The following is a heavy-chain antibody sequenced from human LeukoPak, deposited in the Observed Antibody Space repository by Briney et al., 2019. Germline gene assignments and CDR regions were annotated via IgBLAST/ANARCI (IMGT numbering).Heavy chain of an antibody. CDR2: IYYSGST. Sequence: SETLSLTCTVSGGSISSYYWSWIRQPPGKGLEWIGYIYYSGSTNYNPSLKSRVTISVDTSKNQFSLMLSSVTAADTAVYYCARDMVAAAGGFDPWGQGTLVTVSS. CDR3: ARDMVAAAGGFDP. D-gene: IGHD6-13*01. V-gene: IGHV4-59*01. CDR1: GGSISSYY. J-gene: IGHJ5*02.